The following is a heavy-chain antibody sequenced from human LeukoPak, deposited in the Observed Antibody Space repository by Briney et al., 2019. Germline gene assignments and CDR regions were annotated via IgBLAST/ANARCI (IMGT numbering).Heavy chain of an antibody. D-gene: IGHD3-3*01. CDR1: GFTFSSYA. CDR3: ARVDHDFWSGYLYYYYGMDV. CDR2: ISYDGSNK. V-gene: IGHV3-30-3*01. Sequence: PGRSLRLSCAASGFTFSSYAMPWVRQAPGKGLEWVAVISYDGSNKYYADSVKGRFTISRDNSKNTLYLQMNSLRAEDTAVYYCARVDHDFWSGYLYYYYGMDVWGQGTTVTVSS. J-gene: IGHJ6*02.